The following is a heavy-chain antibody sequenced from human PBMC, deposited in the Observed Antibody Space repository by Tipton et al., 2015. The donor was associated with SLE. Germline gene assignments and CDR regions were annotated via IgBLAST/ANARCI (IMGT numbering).Heavy chain of an antibody. D-gene: IGHD3-9*01. V-gene: IGHV4-59*11. CDR1: GGSISSHY. J-gene: IGHJ3*02. CDR3: AREQHYDILTGYTSGGAFDI. CDR2: IYYSGST. Sequence: LRLSCAVSGGSISSHYWSWIRQPPGQGLEWIGYIYYSGSTNYNPSLKSRVTISVDTSKNQFSLKLSSVTAADTAVYYCAREQHYDILTGYTSGGAFDIWGQGTMVTVSS.